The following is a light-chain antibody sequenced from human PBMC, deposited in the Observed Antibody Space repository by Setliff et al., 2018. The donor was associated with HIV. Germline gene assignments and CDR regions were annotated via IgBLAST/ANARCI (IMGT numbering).Light chain of an antibody. Sequence: QSVLTQPPSASGSPGQSVTISCTGTSSDVGGYSFVSWYQQYPGKAPKLMIYEVSKRPSGVPDRFSGPKSGNTASLTVSGLQAEDEADYYCSSYGGSNNFVFGTGTKVTVL. CDR2: EVS. V-gene: IGLV2-8*01. J-gene: IGLJ1*01. CDR3: SSYGGSNNFV. CDR1: SSDVGGYSF.